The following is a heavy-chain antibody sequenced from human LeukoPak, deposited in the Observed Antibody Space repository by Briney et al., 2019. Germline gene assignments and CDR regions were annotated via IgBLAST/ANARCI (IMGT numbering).Heavy chain of an antibody. D-gene: IGHD3-10*01. V-gene: IGHV3-11*04. Sequence: GGSLRLSCAASGFTFSDYNMRWIRQAPGKGLEWVSSISRSGSTKYYADSVKGRFTISRDNSKNTLYLQMNSLRAEDTAVYYCAKVPVGVDPSGYWGQGTLVTVSS. J-gene: IGHJ4*02. CDR3: AKVPVGVDPSGY. CDR2: ISRSGSTK. CDR1: GFTFSDYN.